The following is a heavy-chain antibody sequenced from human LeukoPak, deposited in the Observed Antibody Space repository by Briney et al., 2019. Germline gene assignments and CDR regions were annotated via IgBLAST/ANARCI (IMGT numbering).Heavy chain of an antibody. Sequence: SETLSLTCTVSGDSISSYYWSWIRQPAGKGLEWIGRTYPSGSTEYNPSLKSRVTVSIDTSKKQFSLKLSSVTGADTAVYYCVRSVAVAGKEFDSWGRGTLVTVSS. D-gene: IGHD6-13*01. CDR3: VRSVAVAGKEFDS. V-gene: IGHV4-4*07. CDR2: TYPSGST. J-gene: IGHJ4*02. CDR1: GDSISSYY.